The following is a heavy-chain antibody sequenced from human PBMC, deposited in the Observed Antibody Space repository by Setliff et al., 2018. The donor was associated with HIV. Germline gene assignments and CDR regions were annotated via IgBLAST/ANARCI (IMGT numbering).Heavy chain of an antibody. CDR3: ARADSSNWYHVDY. CDR2: INPSGGST. Sequence: ASVKVSCKASGGTFSDYAISWVRQAPGQGLEWMGIINPSGGSTSYAQKFQGRVTMTTVTSTSTAYMELRSLRSDDTAVYYCARADSSNWYHVDYWGQGTLVTVSS. J-gene: IGHJ4*02. CDR1: GGTFSDYA. D-gene: IGHD6-13*01. V-gene: IGHV1-46*01.